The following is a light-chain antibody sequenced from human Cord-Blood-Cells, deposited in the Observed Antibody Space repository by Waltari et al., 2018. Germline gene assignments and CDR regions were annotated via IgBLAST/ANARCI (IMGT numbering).Light chain of an antibody. Sequence: QSALTQPASVSGSPGQSITISCTGTRRDVGSYNIVSCYQQHPGKAPKLMIYEGSKRPSGVSNRFSGSKSGNTASLTISGLQAEDEADYYCCSYAGSSTWVFGGGTKLTVL. CDR1: RRDVGSYNI. J-gene: IGLJ3*02. V-gene: IGLV2-23*01. CDR2: EGS. CDR3: CSYAGSSTWV.